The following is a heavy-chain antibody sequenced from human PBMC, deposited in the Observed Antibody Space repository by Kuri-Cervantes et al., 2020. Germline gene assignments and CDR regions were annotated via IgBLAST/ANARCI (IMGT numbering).Heavy chain of an antibody. CDR2: IHYSGNT. CDR1: GDSIRSSNYY. J-gene: IGHJ4*02. Sequence: SETLSLTCTVSGDSIRSSNYYWGWIRQPPGKGLEWIGSIHYSGNTNNNPSLKSRVIISVDTSKNQFSLKLSSVTAADTAVYYCARLYSSGWYKGYFDYWGQGTLVTVSS. V-gene: IGHV4-39*01. D-gene: IGHD6-19*01. CDR3: ARLYSSGWYKGYFDY.